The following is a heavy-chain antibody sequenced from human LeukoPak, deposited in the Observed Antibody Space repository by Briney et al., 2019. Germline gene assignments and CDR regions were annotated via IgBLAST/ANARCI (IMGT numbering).Heavy chain of an antibody. CDR3: AVWVKTYYYDSSGYWPFDY. Sequence: ASVKVSCKASGGTFSSYAISWVRQAPGQGLEWMGGIIPIFGTANYAQKFQGRVTITADKSTSTAYMELSSLRSEDTAVYYCAVWVKTYYYDSSGYWPFDYWGQGTLVTVSS. J-gene: IGHJ4*02. CDR1: GGTFSSYA. CDR2: IIPIFGTA. D-gene: IGHD3-22*01. V-gene: IGHV1-69*06.